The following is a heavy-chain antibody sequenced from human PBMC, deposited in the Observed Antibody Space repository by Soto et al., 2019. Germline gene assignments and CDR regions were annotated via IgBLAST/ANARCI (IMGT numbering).Heavy chain of an antibody. J-gene: IGHJ5*02. CDR3: ARYRGSERNSLWFAP. CDR1: GGSISSFY. D-gene: IGHD1-26*01. Sequence: KASETLSLTGAVSGGSISSFYCSWIRQPPWKGLEWIGYIYYSGITNYSPSLKSRVSISLDTSKNQLSLRLTSVTAADTAVYYCARYRGSERNSLWFAPWGQGTQVTFSS. CDR2: IYYSGIT. V-gene: IGHV4-59*01.